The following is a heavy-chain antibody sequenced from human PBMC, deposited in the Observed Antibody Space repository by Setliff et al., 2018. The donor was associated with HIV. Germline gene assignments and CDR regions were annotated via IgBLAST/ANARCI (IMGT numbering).Heavy chain of an antibody. CDR2: IYSTGST. Sequence: SETLSLTCTVSGPSINIHYWSWIRQSPGKAFEWIGYIYSTGSTNYNPSLQSRVTISMVASRNQFSLRVTSVTAADTAVYYCAKGAGFYGDYTFDHWGQGRQVTSPQ. D-gene: IGHD4-17*01. V-gene: IGHV4-59*11. CDR3: AKGAGFYGDYTFDH. CDR1: GPSINIHY. J-gene: IGHJ4*02.